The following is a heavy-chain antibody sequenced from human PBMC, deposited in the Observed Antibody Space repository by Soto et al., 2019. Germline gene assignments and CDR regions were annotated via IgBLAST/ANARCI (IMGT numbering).Heavy chain of an antibody. CDR1: GYTFSNYY. CDR2: INPSGGST. V-gene: IGHV1-46*01. J-gene: IGHJ5*02. CDR3: ARNPVGLTGDQ. Sequence: QVQLVQSGAEVKKPGASVTVSCKTSGYTFSNYYIYWVRQAPGQGLEWVAVINPSGGSTVYAQKFQGRVTVTGDTSTSTVYMELSSLMSEDPAVYFCARNPVGLTGDQWGQGPLVTVSS. D-gene: IGHD1-26*01.